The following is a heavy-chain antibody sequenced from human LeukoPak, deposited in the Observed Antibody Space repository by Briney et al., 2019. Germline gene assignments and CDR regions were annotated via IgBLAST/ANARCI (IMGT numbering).Heavy chain of an antibody. V-gene: IGHV4-30-2*01. J-gene: IGHJ4*02. CDR2: IYHSGST. D-gene: IGHD6-13*01. Sequence: PSQTLSLTCAVSGGSISSGGYSWGWIRQPPGKGLEWIGYIYHSGSTYYNPSLKSRVTISVDRSKNQFSLKLSSVTAADTAVYYCARVAAAGHIDYWGQGTLVTVSS. CDR3: ARVAAAGHIDY. CDR1: GGSISSGGYS.